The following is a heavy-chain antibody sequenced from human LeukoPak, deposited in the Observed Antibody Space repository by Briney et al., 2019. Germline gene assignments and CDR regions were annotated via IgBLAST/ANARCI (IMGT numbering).Heavy chain of an antibody. V-gene: IGHV4-59*12. CDR1: GGSISSYY. Sequence: SETLSLTCTVSGGSISSYYWSWIRQPPGKGLEWIGYIYYSGSANYNPSLKSRVTISVDTSNNQFSLKLNSVTAADTAVYYCARASSGSSQIFDYWGQGTLVTVSS. CDR3: ARASSGSSQIFDY. CDR2: IYYSGSA. J-gene: IGHJ4*02. D-gene: IGHD3-22*01.